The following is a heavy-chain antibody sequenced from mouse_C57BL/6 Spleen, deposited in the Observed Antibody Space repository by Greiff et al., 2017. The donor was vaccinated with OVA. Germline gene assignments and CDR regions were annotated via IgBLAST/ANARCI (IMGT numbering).Heavy chain of an antibody. CDR2: INPNNGGT. V-gene: IGHV1-26*01. D-gene: IGHD4-1*01. J-gene: IGHJ4*01. Sequence: VQLQQSGPELVKPGASVKISCKASGYTFTDYYMNWVKQSHGKSLEWIGDINPNNGGTSYNQKFKGKATLTVDKSSSTAYMELRSLTSEDSAVYYCARLSGTSSYAMDYWGQGTSVTVSS. CDR3: ARLSGTSSYAMDY. CDR1: GYTFTDYY.